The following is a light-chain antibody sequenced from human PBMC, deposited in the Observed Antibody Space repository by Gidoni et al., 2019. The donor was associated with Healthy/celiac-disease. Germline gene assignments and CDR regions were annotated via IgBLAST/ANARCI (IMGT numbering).Light chain of an antibody. J-gene: IGLJ2*01. CDR1: SSDVGGYNY. V-gene: IGLV2-14*01. CDR2: DVS. Sequence: QSALTQPAPVSGSPGPSITIPCTGTSSDVGGYNYVSWYQQHPGKAPKLMIYDVSNRPSGVSNRFSGSKSGNTASLTISGLQAEDEADYYCSSYTSSSTVVFGGGTKLTVL. CDR3: SSYTSSSTVV.